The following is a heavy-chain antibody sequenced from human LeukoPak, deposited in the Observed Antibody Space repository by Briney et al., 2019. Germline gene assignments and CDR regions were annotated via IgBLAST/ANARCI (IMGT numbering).Heavy chain of an antibody. CDR2: TYYRSKWYS. CDR3: ARDGGTSGWYTFDY. V-gene: IGHV6-1*01. CDR1: GDSVSSKNGA. D-gene: IGHD6-19*01. Sequence: SQTLSLTCAISGDSVSSKNGAWNWVRQSPSRGLEWLGRTYYRSKWYSGYAESVQGRMALNPDTSKNEFSLQLHSVTPEDTAVYYWARDGGTSGWYTFDYWSQGTLVTVSS. J-gene: IGHJ4*02.